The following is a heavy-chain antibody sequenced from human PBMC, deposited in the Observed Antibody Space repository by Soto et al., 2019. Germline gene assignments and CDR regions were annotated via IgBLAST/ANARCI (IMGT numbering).Heavy chain of an antibody. CDR1: GFTFSNFG. CDR2: IWHDGKEK. Sequence: QVQVVESGGGVVQPERSLKLSCAASGFTFSNFGMHWVRQAPGKGLEWVAVIWHDGKEKYYADSAKGRSTISRDNSKNTLYLQMNSLRAEDTAVYYCARDPGQDEAMDYWGQGTLVTVSS. V-gene: IGHV3-33*01. CDR3: ARDPGQDEAMDY. J-gene: IGHJ4*02.